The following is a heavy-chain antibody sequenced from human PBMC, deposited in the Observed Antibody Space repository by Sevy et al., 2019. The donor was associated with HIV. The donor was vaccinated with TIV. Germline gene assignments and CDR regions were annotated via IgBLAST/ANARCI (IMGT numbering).Heavy chain of an antibody. CDR3: ARSLFHYYDSSGYYFFDY. V-gene: IGHV4-34*01. D-gene: IGHD3-22*01. J-gene: IGHJ4*02. CDR1: GGSFSGYY. Sequence: SETLSLTCAVYGGSFSGYYWSWIRQPPGKGLEWIGEINHSGSTNYNPSLKSRVTISVDTSKNQFSLKLSSVTAADTAVYYCARSLFHYYDSSGYYFFDYWGQGTLVTVSS. CDR2: INHSGST.